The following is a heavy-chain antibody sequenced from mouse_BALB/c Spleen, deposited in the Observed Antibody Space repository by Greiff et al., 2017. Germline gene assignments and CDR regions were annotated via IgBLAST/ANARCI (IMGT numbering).Heavy chain of an antibody. J-gene: IGHJ3*01. CDR3: ARSRDGTTGFAY. D-gene: IGHD2-1*01. CDR2: ISSGSSTI. V-gene: IGHV5-17*02. CDR1: GFTFSSFG. Sequence: DVQLVESGGGLVQPGGSRKLSCAASGFTFSSFGMHWVRQAPEKGLEWVAYISSGSSTIYYADTVKGRFTISRDNPKNTLFLQMTSLRSEDTAMYYCARSRDGTTGFAYWGQGTLVTVSA.